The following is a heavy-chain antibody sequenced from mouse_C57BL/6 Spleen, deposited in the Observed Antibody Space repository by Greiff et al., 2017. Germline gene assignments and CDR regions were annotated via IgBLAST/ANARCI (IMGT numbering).Heavy chain of an antibody. V-gene: IGHV5-4*01. J-gene: IGHJ4*01. Sequence: EVQVVESGGGLVKPGGSLKLSCAASGFTFSSYAMSWVRQTPEKRLAWVATISDGGSYTYYPANVKGRFTISRDNAKNNLYLQMSHLKSEDTAMYYCARETAAQATFYAMDYWGQGTSVTVSS. CDR2: ISDGGSYT. D-gene: IGHD3-2*02. CDR3: ARETAAQATFYAMDY. CDR1: GFTFSSYA.